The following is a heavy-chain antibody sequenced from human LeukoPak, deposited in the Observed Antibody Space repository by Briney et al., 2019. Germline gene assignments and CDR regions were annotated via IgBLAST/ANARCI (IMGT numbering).Heavy chain of an antibody. CDR2: IYYSGST. Sequence: SETLSLTCTVSGGSISSGDYYWSWIRQPPGKGLEWIGYIYYSGSTYYNPSLKSRVTISVDTSKNQFSLKLSSVTAADTAVSYCASSGWNYDILTGYEARWGQGTLVTVSS. CDR3: ASSGWNYDILTGYEAR. CDR1: GGSISSGDYY. J-gene: IGHJ4*02. V-gene: IGHV4-30-4*01. D-gene: IGHD3-9*01.